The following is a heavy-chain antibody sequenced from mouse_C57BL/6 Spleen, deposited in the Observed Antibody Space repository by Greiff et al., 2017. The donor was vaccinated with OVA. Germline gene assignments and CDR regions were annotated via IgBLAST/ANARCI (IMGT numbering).Heavy chain of an antibody. CDR3: ARGDPPWYFDV. D-gene: IGHD3-3*01. V-gene: IGHV1-55*01. Sequence: VQLQQPGAELVKPGASVKMSCKASGYTFTSYWITWVKQRPGQGLEWIGDIYPGSGSTNYNEKFKTKATLTVDKSSSTAYMQLSSLTSEDSAVYYCARGDPPWYFDVWGTGTTVTVSS. CDR1: GYTFTSYW. CDR2: IYPGSGST. J-gene: IGHJ1*03.